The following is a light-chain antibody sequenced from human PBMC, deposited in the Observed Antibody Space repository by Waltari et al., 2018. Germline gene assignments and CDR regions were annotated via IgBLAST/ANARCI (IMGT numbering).Light chain of an antibody. J-gene: IGLJ3*02. CDR3: SSYAGSNLWV. V-gene: IGLV2-8*01. CDR1: RSDVGGYNY. Sequence: QSALTQPPSASGSPGQSVAISCTGTRSDVGGYNYVSWYQQHPGKAPKLIIYEVSKRPSGVPDRFSGSKSGNTASLTFSGLQADDEADYYCSSYAGSNLWVLGGGTKLTVL. CDR2: EVS.